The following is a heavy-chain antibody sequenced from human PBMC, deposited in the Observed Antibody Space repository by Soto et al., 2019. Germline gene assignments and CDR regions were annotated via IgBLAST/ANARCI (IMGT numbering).Heavy chain of an antibody. CDR1: GFTVSNKY. Sequence: EVQLVESGGGLVQPGGSLRLSCAASGFTVSNKYMSWVRQAPGKGLEWVSVIYSGGSTFYADSVRGRFTISRDNSKNTVNLQMNSLIAEDTALYYCARDPWAADYWGQGTLVTVSS. D-gene: IGHD3-16*01. V-gene: IGHV3-66*01. CDR2: IYSGGST. J-gene: IGHJ4*02. CDR3: ARDPWAADY.